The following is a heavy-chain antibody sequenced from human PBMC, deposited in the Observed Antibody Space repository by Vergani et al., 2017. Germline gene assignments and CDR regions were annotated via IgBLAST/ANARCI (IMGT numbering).Heavy chain of an antibody. J-gene: IGHJ6*03. Sequence: QVQLQESGPGLVKPSQTLSLTCTVSGGSISSGSYYWSWIRQPAGKGLEWIGRIYTSGSTNYNPSLKSRVTMSVDRSKNEFSLRLSSVTAADTAVYYCARERTIFGVVAMYYYYHMDVWGKGTTVTVSS. D-gene: IGHD3-3*01. V-gene: IGHV4-61*02. CDR3: ARERTIFGVVAMYYYYHMDV. CDR2: IYTSGST. CDR1: GGSISSGSYY.